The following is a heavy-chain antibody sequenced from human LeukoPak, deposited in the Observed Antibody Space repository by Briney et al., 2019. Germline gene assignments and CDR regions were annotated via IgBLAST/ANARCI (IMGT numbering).Heavy chain of an antibody. V-gene: IGHV3-30*04. J-gene: IGHJ4*02. CDR1: GFTFSSYA. CDR3: ARDSSPYYYGSGSHDY. CDR2: ISYDGSNN. D-gene: IGHD3-10*01. Sequence: GRSLTLSCAASGFTFSSYAMHWVRQAPGKGLEWVAVISYDGSNNYYADSVKGRFTISRDNSKNTLYLQMNSLRAEDTAVYYCARDSSPYYYGSGSHDYWGQGTLVTVSS.